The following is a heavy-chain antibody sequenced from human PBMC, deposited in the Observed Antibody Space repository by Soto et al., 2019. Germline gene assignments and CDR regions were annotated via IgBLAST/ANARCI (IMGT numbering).Heavy chain of an antibody. D-gene: IGHD3-3*01. Sequence: EVQLLESGGGLVQPGGSLRLSCAASGFTFSSYAMGWVRQAPGKGLEWVSAISGSGGSTYYADSVKGRFTISRDNSKNTLYLQMNSLRAEDTAVYYCAKDHDFWRAPSDYWGQGTLVTVSS. CDR1: GFTFSSYA. CDR2: ISGSGGST. V-gene: IGHV3-23*01. J-gene: IGHJ4*02. CDR3: AKDHDFWRAPSDY.